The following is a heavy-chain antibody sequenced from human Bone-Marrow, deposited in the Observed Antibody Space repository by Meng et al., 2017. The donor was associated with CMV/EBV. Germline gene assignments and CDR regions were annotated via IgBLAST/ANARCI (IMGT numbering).Heavy chain of an antibody. CDR3: AREGFMITFGGASAY. Sequence: ASVQDSCKASNYTFTSYGITWVRQAPGQGLEWMGWISADNGNTNYAQKLQGRVTMTTDTSTSTDYMEPRSLRSDDTAVYYCAREGFMITFGGASAYWGQGTLVTVSS. J-gene: IGHJ4*02. V-gene: IGHV1-18*01. D-gene: IGHD3-16*01. CDR2: ISADNGNT. CDR1: NYTFTSYG.